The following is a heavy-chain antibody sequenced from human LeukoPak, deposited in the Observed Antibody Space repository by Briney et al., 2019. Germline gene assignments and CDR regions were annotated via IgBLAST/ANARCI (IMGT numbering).Heavy chain of an antibody. CDR3: AKPNRYCSGGSCYLS. J-gene: IGHJ4*02. D-gene: IGHD2-15*01. V-gene: IGHV3-23*01. Sequence: GGSLRLSCAASGFTFSSYAMSWVRQAPGKGLEWVSAISGSGGSTYYADSVKGRFTISRDNSKNTLYPQMNSLRAEDTAVYYCAKPNRYCSGGSCYLSWGQGTLVTVSS. CDR2: ISGSGGST. CDR1: GFTFSSYA.